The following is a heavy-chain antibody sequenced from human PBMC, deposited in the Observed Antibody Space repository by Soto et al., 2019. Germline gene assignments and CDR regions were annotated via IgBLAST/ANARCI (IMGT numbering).Heavy chain of an antibody. D-gene: IGHD1-1*01. V-gene: IGHV4-59*01. CDR2: IYYSGST. Sequence: SETLSLTCTVSGGSISSYYWSWIRQPPGKGLEWIGYIYYSGSTNYNPSLKSRVTISVDTSKNQFSLKLSSVTAADTAVYYCARALNWNDVCYFDYWGQGTLVTVSS. CDR1: GGSISSYY. CDR3: ARALNWNDVCYFDY. J-gene: IGHJ4*02.